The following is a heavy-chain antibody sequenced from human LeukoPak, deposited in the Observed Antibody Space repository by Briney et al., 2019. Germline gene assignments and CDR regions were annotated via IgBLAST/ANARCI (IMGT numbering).Heavy chain of an antibody. CDR2: ISSSSSYI. J-gene: IGHJ5*02. CDR1: GLTFSSYS. D-gene: IGHD4-17*01. CDR3: ARDDKGYGDWFDP. Sequence: GGSLRLSCAASGLTFSSYSMNWVRQAPGKGLEWVSSISSSSSYIYYADSVKGRFTISRDNAKNSLYLQMNSLRAEDTAVYYCARDDKGYGDWFDPWGQGTLVTVSS. V-gene: IGHV3-21*01.